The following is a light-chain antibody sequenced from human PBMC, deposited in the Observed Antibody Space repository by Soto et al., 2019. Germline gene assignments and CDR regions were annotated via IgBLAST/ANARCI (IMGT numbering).Light chain of an antibody. J-gene: IGKJ2*01. V-gene: IGKV1-27*01. Sequence: DIQMTQSPSSLSASLGDRVTFTCRASHDISHFLAWYQQKPGKVPQLLIYEASTLQFGVPSRFSGSGSGTEFSLTISGLQPEDVATYFCQKYDSVPFTFGPGTKLEMK. CDR2: EAS. CDR1: HDISHF. CDR3: QKYDSVPFT.